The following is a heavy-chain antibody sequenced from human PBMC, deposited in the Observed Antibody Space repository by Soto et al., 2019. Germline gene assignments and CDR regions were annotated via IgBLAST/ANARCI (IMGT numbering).Heavy chain of an antibody. V-gene: IGHV5-10-1*01. CDR2: IDPSDSYT. D-gene: IGHD6-13*01. CDR1: GYSFTSYR. J-gene: IGHJ6*02. CDR3: ARVAAAVYGMDV. Sequence: GESLKISCQGSGYSFTSYRISWVRQMPGKGLEWMGRIDPSDSYTNYSPSFQGHVTISADKSISTAYLQWSSLKASDTAMYYCARVAAAVYGMDVWGQGTTVTVSS.